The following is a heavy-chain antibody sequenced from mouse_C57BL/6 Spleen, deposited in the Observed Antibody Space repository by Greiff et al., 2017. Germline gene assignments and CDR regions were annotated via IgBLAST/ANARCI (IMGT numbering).Heavy chain of an antibody. V-gene: IGHV5-17*01. J-gene: IGHJ4*01. CDR1: GFTFSDYG. D-gene: IGHD3-3*01. Sequence: EVMLVESGGGLVKPGGSLKLSCAASGFTFSDYGMHWVRQAPEKGLEWVAYISSGSSTIYYADTVKGRFTLARDNAKNTLFLQMTSLRSEDTDMYYGARRGLWDVRAYAMDYWGQGTSVTVSS. CDR2: ISSGSSTI. CDR3: ARRGLWDVRAYAMDY.